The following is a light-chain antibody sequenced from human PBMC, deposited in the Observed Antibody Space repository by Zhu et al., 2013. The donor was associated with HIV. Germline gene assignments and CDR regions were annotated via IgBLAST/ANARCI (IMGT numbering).Light chain of an antibody. J-gene: IGKJ4*01. CDR3: QQYDNWLT. Sequence: EIAMTQSAATLSVSPGERATLSCRASQSVGTNLAWYQQKPGQAPRLLMYGASTRATGIPDRFSGSGSGTEFTLTISSLRSEDFALYYCQQYDNWLTFGGGTKVEI. CDR2: GAS. V-gene: IGKV3-15*01. CDR1: QSVGTN.